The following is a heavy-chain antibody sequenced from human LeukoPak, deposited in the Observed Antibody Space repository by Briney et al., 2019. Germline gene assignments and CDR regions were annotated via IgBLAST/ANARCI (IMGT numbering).Heavy chain of an antibody. Sequence: ASVKVSCKASGGTFSSYAISWVRQAPGQGLEWMGGIIPIFGTANYAQKFQGRVTITADESTSTAYMELSSLRSEDMAVYYCARGPRDYDSSGSYYYYYMDVWGKGTTVTVSS. V-gene: IGHV1-69*13. D-gene: IGHD3-22*01. CDR2: IIPIFGTA. CDR3: ARGPRDYDSSGSYYYYYMDV. CDR1: GGTFSSYA. J-gene: IGHJ6*03.